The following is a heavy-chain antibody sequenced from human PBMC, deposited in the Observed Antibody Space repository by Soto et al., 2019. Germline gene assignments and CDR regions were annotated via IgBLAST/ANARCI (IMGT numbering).Heavy chain of an antibody. J-gene: IGHJ4*02. CDR3: ARDLVGATSLFADY. V-gene: IGHV3-30-3*01. Sequence: GWSLRLSCAASGFTFSSYAMHWVRQAPGKGLEWVAVISYDGSNKYYADSVKGRFTISRDNSKNTLYLQMNSLRAEDTAVYYCARDLVGATSLFADYWGQGTLVTVSS. CDR2: ISYDGSNK. CDR1: GFTFSSYA. D-gene: IGHD1-26*01.